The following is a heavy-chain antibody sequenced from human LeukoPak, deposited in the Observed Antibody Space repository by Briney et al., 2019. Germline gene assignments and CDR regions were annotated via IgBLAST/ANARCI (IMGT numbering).Heavy chain of an antibody. Sequence: ASVKVSCKASGYTFTSYYMHWVRQAPGQGLEWMGIINPSGGSTSYAQKFQGRVTMTRDMSTSTVYMELSSLRSEDTAVYYCARVEVAARPDYYYYYMDVWGKGTTVTVSS. CDR3: ARVEVAARPDYYYYYMDV. D-gene: IGHD6-6*01. CDR2: INPSGGST. V-gene: IGHV1-46*01. J-gene: IGHJ6*03. CDR1: GYTFTSYY.